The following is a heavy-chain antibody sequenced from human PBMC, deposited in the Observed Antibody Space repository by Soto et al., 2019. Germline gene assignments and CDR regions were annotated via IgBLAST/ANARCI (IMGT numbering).Heavy chain of an antibody. Sequence: ASVKVSCKVSGNTLTGISLHWVRQAPGKGLEWMGGIDPEDGERNFAQVFLGRVSMTEDTSTDTVYMELSSLTSEDTAVYYCVTPYCSGDRRFANWFDPWGQGTLVTVSS. CDR2: IDPEDGER. CDR1: GNTLTGIS. J-gene: IGHJ5*02. D-gene: IGHD2-15*01. CDR3: VTPYCSGDRRFANWFDP. V-gene: IGHV1-24*01.